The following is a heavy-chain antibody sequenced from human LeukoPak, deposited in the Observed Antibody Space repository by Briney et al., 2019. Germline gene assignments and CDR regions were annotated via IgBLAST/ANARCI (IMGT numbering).Heavy chain of an antibody. V-gene: IGHV3-23*01. D-gene: IGHD1-26*01. CDR2: ISGSGGST. CDR1: GFTFSSYG. J-gene: IGHJ4*02. CDR3: AKPGSYHPLYFDY. Sequence: GGSLRLSCAASGFTFSSYGMSWVRQAPGKGLEWVSAISGSGGSTYYADSVNGRFTISRDNSKNTLYLQMNSLRAEDTAVYYCAKPGSYHPLYFDYWGQGTLVTVSS.